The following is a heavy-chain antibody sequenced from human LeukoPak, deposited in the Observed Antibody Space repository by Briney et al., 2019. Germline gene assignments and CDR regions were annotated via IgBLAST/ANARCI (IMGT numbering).Heavy chain of an antibody. CDR1: GFSFDCFA. CDR3: AKDSTPYY. Sequence: PGGSLRLSCAASGFSFDCFAMTWVRQAPGKWLEWVSGISGSGGSTYYADSVKGRFTISRDNFKNTLHLQMNSLRAEDTAVYYCAKDSTPYYWGQGTLVTVSS. D-gene: IGHD5/OR15-5a*01. CDR2: ISGSGGST. J-gene: IGHJ4*02. V-gene: IGHV3-23*01.